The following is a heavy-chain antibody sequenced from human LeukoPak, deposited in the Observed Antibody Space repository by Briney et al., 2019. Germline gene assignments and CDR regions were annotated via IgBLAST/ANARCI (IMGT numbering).Heavy chain of an antibody. CDR2: ISYDGSNK. J-gene: IGHJ4*02. CDR3: AKDLSYGDYATVGDC. V-gene: IGHV3-30*18. Sequence: GGSLRLSCAASGFTFSSYGMHWVRQAPGKGLEWVAVISYDGSNKYYADSVKGRFTISRDNSKNTLYLQMNSLRAEDTAVYYCAKDLSYGDYATVGDCWVQGSLLTVSS. CDR1: GFTFSSYG. D-gene: IGHD4-17*01.